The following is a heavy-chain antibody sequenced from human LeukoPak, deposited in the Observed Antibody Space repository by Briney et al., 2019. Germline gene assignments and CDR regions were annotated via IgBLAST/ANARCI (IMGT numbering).Heavy chain of an antibody. V-gene: IGHV4-39*01. D-gene: IGHD6-13*01. Sequence: PSETLSLTCTVSGGSVRSSTYYWDWIRQPPGKGLEWIGNIYYSGSTYYSPSLKSRVTISIDTSNNQFSLKVTSVTAADTAIYYCARHPRGYSTSPIDAWGQGTLVTVSS. CDR1: GGSVRSSTYY. J-gene: IGHJ5*02. CDR2: IYYSGST. CDR3: ARHPRGYSTSPIDA.